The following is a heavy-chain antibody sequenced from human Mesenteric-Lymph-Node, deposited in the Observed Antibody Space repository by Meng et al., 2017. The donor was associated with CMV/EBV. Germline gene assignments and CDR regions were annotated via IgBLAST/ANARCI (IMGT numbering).Heavy chain of an antibody. CDR3: VRETGGTTSAW. CDR2: VYYTGNT. J-gene: IGHJ4*02. V-gene: IGHV4-39*07. CDR1: GGSISSYY. D-gene: IGHD1-14*01. Sequence: SETLSLTCTVSGGSISSYYWSWIRQPPEKGLEWIGSVYYTGNTYYSPSLKSRVTISVDTSKNQFSLKLSSVTDADTAVYYCVRETGGTTSAWWGQGTLVTVSS.